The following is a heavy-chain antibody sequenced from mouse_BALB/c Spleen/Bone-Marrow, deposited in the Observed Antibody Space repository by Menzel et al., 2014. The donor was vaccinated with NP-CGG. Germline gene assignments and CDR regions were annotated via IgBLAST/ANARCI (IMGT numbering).Heavy chain of an antibody. Sequence: EVKLVESGGDLVKPGGSLKLSCVASGFTFSSYGTSWVRQTPDKRLEWVATISSGGSYTYYPDSVKGRFTISRDNAKNTLYLQMSSLKSEDTAMYYCGRNYYGSSYYFDYWGQGTTLTVSS. CDR3: GRNYYGSSYYFDY. J-gene: IGHJ2*01. V-gene: IGHV5-6*01. CDR2: ISSGGSYT. D-gene: IGHD1-1*01. CDR1: GFTFSSYG.